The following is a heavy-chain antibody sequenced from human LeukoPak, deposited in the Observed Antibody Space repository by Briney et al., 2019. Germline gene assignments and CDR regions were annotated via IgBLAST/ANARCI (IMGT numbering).Heavy chain of an antibody. D-gene: IGHD3-22*01. CDR2: ISYSGST. J-gene: IGHJ4*02. CDR3: ARLSNYYDSSGYYSASDY. V-gene: IGHV4-59*08. Sequence: SETLSLTCTVSGGSISSYHWSWIRQPPGKGLEWIGYISYSGSTNYNPSLKSRVTISVDTSKNQFSLKLSSVTAADTAVYYCARLSNYYDSSGYYSASDYWGQGTLVTVSS. CDR1: GGSISSYH.